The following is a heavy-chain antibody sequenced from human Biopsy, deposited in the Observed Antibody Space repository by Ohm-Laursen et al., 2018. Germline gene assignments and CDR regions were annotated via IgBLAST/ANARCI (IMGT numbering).Heavy chain of an antibody. CDR1: GGSIGSLF. V-gene: IGHV4-59*01. CDR3: ARVGAGAPSIDYFDY. CDR2: IYYSGST. J-gene: IGHJ4*02. Sequence: TLSLTCTVFGGSIGSLFWSWIRQPPGKGLEWIGYIYYSGSTNYNPSLRSRVTISVDRSKNQFSLELSSVNTADTAVYYCARVGAGAPSIDYFDYWGQGALVTVSS. D-gene: IGHD1-26*01.